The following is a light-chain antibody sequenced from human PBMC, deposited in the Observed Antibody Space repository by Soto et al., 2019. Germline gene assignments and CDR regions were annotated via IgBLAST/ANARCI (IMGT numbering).Light chain of an antibody. J-gene: IGLJ3*02. V-gene: IGLV2-8*01. CDR3: NSYAGSNNWV. CDR2: EVS. Sequence: QSALTQPASVSGSPGQSITISCTGTSSDVGGYNYVSWYQQHPGKAPKLMIYEVSKRPSGVPDRFSGSKSGNTASLTVSGLQAEDEADHYCNSYAGSNNWVFGGGTKLTVL. CDR1: SSDVGGYNY.